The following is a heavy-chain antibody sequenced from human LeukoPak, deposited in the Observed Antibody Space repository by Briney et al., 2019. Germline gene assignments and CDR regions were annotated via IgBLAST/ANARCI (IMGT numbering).Heavy chain of an antibody. V-gene: IGHV4-61*01. CDR1: GGSVSSASYY. D-gene: IGHD6-19*01. CDR2: IYASGNT. Sequence: SETLSLTCTVSGGSVSSASYYWTWIRQPPGKGLEWIGYIYASGNTNYNPSLKSRVTISVDTSKNQFSLKLSSVTAADTAVYYCARAGGLRIAVAPIDCWGQGTLVTVSS. J-gene: IGHJ4*02. CDR3: ARAGGLRIAVAPIDC.